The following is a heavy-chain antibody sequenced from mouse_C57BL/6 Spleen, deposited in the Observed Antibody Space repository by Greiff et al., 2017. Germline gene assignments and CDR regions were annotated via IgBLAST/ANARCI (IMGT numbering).Heavy chain of an antibody. J-gene: IGHJ2*01. CDR1: GYSFTGYY. CDR2: IYPYNGVS. D-gene: IGHD4-1*02. Sequence: DVQLQESGPELVKPGASVKISCKASGYSFTGYYMHWVKQSPGNILDWIGYIYPYNGVSSYNQKFKGKATLTVDKSSSTAYMELRSLTSEDSAVYCCAINWYYFDYWGQGTTLTVSS. V-gene: IGHV1-31*01. CDR3: AINWYYFDY.